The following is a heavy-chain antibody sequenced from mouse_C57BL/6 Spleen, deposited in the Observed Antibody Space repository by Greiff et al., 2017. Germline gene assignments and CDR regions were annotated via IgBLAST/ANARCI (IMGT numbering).Heavy chain of an antibody. CDR1: GYTFTTYP. Sequence: QVQLQQSGAELVKPGASVKMSCKASGYTFTTYPIEWMKQNHGKSLEWIGNFHPYNDDTKYNEKFKGKATLTVEKSSSTVYMELSRLTSDDSAVYYCARTSYGSSYEYYFDYWGQGTTLTVSS. CDR2: FHPYNDDT. D-gene: IGHD1-1*01. J-gene: IGHJ2*01. CDR3: ARTSYGSSYEYYFDY. V-gene: IGHV1-47*01.